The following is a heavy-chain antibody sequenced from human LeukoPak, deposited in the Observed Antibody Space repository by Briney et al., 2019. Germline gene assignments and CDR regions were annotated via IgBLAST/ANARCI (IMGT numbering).Heavy chain of an antibody. D-gene: IGHD3-22*01. CDR1: GYTFTSYG. CDR3: ARPITMIVVDHAFDI. V-gene: IGHV1-18*01. Sequence: ASVKVSCKASGYTFTSYGISWVRQAPGQGLEWMGWISAYNGNTNYAQKLQGRVTMTTDTSTSTAYTELRSLRSDDTAVYYCARPITMIVVDHAFDIWGQGTMVTVSS. CDR2: ISAYNGNT. J-gene: IGHJ3*02.